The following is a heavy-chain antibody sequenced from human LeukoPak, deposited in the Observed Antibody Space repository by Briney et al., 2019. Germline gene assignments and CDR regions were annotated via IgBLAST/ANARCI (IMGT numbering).Heavy chain of an antibody. D-gene: IGHD3-3*01. V-gene: IGHV1-18*01. CDR1: GYTFTSYD. CDR3: ARDRPTSVLRFLEWSYGMDV. Sequence: ASVKVSCKASGYTFTSYDISWVRQAPGQGLEWMGWISAYNGNTNYAQKLQGRVTMTTDTSTSTAYMELRSLRSDDTAVYYCARDRPTSVLRFLEWSYGMDVWGQGTTVTVSS. J-gene: IGHJ6*02. CDR2: ISAYNGNT.